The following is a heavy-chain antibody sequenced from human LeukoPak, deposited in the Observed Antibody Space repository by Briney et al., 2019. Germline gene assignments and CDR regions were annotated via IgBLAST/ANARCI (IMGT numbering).Heavy chain of an antibody. CDR2: IYYSGST. CDR3: ARLSVAGGYYFDY. J-gene: IGHJ4*02. Sequence: SETLSLTCTVSGGSISSYYWSWIRQPPGKGLEWIGYIYYSGSTNYNPSLKSRVTISVDKSKNQFSLKLSSVTAADTAVYYCARLSVAGGYYFDYWGQGTLVTVSS. V-gene: IGHV4-59*12. CDR1: GGSISSYY. D-gene: IGHD6-19*01.